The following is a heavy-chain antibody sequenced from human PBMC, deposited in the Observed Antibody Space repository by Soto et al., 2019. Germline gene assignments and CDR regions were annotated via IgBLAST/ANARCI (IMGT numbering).Heavy chain of an antibody. D-gene: IGHD2-2*01. J-gene: IGHJ6*02. CDR2: IIPIFGTA. Sequence: QVQLVQSGAEVKKPGSSVKVSCKASGGTFSSYAISWVRQAPGQVLEWMGGIIPIFGTANYAQKFQVRVTITADESTITAYMELSSLSSDDTAVYYCARHVPAAGYYYGMDVWGQGTTVTVSS. V-gene: IGHV1-69*12. CDR3: ARHVPAAGYYYGMDV. CDR1: GGTFSSYA.